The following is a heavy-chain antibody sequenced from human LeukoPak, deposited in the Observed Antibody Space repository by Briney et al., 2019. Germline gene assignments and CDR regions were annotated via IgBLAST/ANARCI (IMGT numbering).Heavy chain of an antibody. J-gene: IGHJ4*02. CDR3: TRGSYGDYEY. CDR2: ISGSTTYI. Sequence: GGSLRLSCVASGFTFSRCGMNWVRQAPGKGLEWVSSISGSTTYIYYADSVKGRFTISRDNAQNSLYLQVNSLKAEDTAVYYCTRGSYGDYEYWGQGTLVTVSS. V-gene: IGHV3-21*01. CDR1: GFTFSRCG. D-gene: IGHD4-17*01.